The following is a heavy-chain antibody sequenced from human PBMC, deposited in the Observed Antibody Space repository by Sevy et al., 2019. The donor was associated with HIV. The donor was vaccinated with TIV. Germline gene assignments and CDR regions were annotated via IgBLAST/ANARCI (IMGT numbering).Heavy chain of an antibody. CDR2: IRYDGSDK. J-gene: IGHJ4*02. V-gene: IGHV3-30*02. CDR1: GFNFSNYG. Sequence: GGSLRLSCAASGFNFSNYGMHWVRQVPGKGLEWVTFIRYDGSDKYYAASVKGRFTISRDDSKNTLYLQMDSLRAEDTAIYYCAKDLAGPGRRYFDYWGQGTLVTVSS. D-gene: IGHD6-13*01. CDR3: AKDLAGPGRRYFDY.